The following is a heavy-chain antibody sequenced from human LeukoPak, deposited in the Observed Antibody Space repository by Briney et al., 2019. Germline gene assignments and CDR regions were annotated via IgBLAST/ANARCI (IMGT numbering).Heavy chain of an antibody. D-gene: IGHD3-22*01. CDR3: ARQYSSGYSYYFDY. V-gene: IGHV1-2*02. Sequence: GASVKVSCKASGYTFTSYYIHWVRQAPGQGLEWMGWINPNSGGTNYAQKFQGRVTMTRDTSISTAYMELSRLRSDDTAVYYCARQYSSGYSYYFDYWGQGTLVTVSS. CDR2: INPNSGGT. J-gene: IGHJ4*02. CDR1: GYTFTSYY.